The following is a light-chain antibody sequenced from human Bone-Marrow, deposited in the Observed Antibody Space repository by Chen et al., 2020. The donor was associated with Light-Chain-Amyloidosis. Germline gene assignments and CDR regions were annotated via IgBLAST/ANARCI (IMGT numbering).Light chain of an antibody. CDR3: QVWDRSSDRPV. Sequence: SYVLTQPSSVSGAPGQTATSACGGNNIGSTSVPWYQQPPGQAPLLVVYDDSARPSGIPERFSGSNSGNTATLTISRVEAGDEADYYCQVWDRSSDRPVFGGGTKLTVL. V-gene: IGLV3-21*02. CDR2: DDS. J-gene: IGLJ3*02. CDR1: NIGSTS.